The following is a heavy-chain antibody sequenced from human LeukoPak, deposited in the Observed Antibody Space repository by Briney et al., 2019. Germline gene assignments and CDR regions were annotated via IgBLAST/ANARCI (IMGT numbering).Heavy chain of an antibody. CDR2: IVVGSGNT. Sequence: SVKVSCKASGSTFTSSAVQWVRQARGQRLEWIGWIVVGSGNTNYAQKFQERVTITRDMSTSTAYMELSSLRSEDTAVYYCAAGRPYYDFWSDDYWGQGTLVTVSS. CDR1: GSTFTSSA. D-gene: IGHD3-3*01. J-gene: IGHJ4*02. CDR3: AAGRPYYDFWSDDY. V-gene: IGHV1-58*01.